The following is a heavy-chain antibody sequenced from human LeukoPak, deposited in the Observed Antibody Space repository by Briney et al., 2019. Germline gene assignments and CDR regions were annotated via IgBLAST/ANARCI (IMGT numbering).Heavy chain of an antibody. V-gene: IGHV4-34*01. D-gene: IGHD2-2*02. CDR3: ARTDLGYCSGSTCYSLGTFDY. J-gene: IGHJ4*02. CDR1: GESSSGYF. CDR2: INQSGST. Sequence: SETLSLTCAVYGESSSGYFWSWIRQPPGKGPEWIGEINQSGSTNYNPSLKSRVTISVDTPKNQFSLKLSSVTAADTAVYYCARTDLGYCSGSTCYSLGTFDYWGQGTLVTVSS.